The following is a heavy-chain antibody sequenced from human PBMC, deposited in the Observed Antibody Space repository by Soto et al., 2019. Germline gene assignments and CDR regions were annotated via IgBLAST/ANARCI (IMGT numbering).Heavy chain of an antibody. D-gene: IGHD3-10*01. CDR2: LYSGGAT. V-gene: IGHV3-53*04. CDR1: GLIVSSNY. CDR3: LRGRYGSQIH. Sequence: EVRLVESGGGLVQPGGSLRLSCAASGLIVSSNYMTWVRQAPGKGLEWVSLLYSGGATHYAASVKGRFTISSHSSQNTLFLQMNSLRTEDTATYYCLRGRYGSQIHWGQGTKVTVSS. J-gene: IGHJ4*02.